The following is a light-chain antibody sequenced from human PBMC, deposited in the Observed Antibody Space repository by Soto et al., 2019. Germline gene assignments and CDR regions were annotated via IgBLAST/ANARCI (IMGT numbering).Light chain of an antibody. CDR2: ENN. CDR3: QSYDSSLSGYV. CDR1: SSNIGAGYE. V-gene: IGLV1-40*01. J-gene: IGLJ1*01. Sequence: QSVLTQPPSVSEAPGQRVTISCTGSSSNIGAGYEAHWYQQVPGTAPKLLLSENNNRPSGVPDRFSGSKSGTSASLAITGLQAEDEAEYYCQSYDSSLSGYVCGTGTKVTVL.